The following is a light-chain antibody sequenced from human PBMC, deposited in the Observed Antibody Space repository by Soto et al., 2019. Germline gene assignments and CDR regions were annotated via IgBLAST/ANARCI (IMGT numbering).Light chain of an antibody. J-gene: IGLJ3*02. CDR2: STN. Sequence: QTVVSQEPSFSVSPGETVTLTCGLTSASVLTSYYPSWYQQTPGQAPRTLIYSTNIRSSGVPDRFSGSILGNKAALTITGAQADEESDYYCACYVGSGTVVFGGGTKLTVL. V-gene: IGLV8-61*01. CDR1: SASVLTSYY. CDR3: ACYVGSGTVV.